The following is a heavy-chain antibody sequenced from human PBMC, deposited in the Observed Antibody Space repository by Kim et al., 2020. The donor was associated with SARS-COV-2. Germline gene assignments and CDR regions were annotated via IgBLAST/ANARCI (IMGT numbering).Heavy chain of an antibody. D-gene: IGHD3-22*01. CDR1: GFTFSSYA. CDR2: ISYDGSNK. Sequence: GGSLRLSCAASGFTFSSYAMHWVRQAPGKGLEWVAVISYDGSNKYYADSVKGRFTISRDNSKNTLYLQMNSLRAEDTAVYYCARGYYYDSSGYYGSRGPIFDYWGQGTLVTVSS. V-gene: IGHV3-30-3*01. CDR3: ARGYYYDSSGYYGSRGPIFDY. J-gene: IGHJ4*02.